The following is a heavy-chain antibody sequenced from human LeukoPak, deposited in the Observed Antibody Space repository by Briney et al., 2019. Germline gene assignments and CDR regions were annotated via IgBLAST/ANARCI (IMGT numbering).Heavy chain of an antibody. J-gene: IGHJ1*01. V-gene: IGHV4-34*01. Sequence: SETLSLTCAVYGGSLSAYYWTWIRQPPGKGLEWIGEINHGGSTNYNPSLKSRVTISIDTSKNQFSLKLSSVTVADTAVYYCARYLDYGGNSRVFQHWGQGTLVTVSS. CDR1: GGSLSAYY. CDR3: ARYLDYGGNSRVFQH. CDR2: INHGGST. D-gene: IGHD4-23*01.